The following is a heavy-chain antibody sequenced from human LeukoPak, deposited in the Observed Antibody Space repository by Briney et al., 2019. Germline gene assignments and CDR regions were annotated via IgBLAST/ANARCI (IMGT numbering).Heavy chain of an antibody. Sequence: AGGSLRLSCTASGSTFGDYAMSWIRQAPGKGLEWVGFIRSKAYGETADYAASVKGRFTISRDGSKAIAYLQMNSLKTEDTAVYHCTRDRGAFNLYDYWGQGTLVTVSS. CDR3: TRDRGAFNLYDY. J-gene: IGHJ4*02. V-gene: IGHV3-49*01. D-gene: IGHD1-26*01. CDR1: GSTFGDYA. CDR2: IRSKAYGETA.